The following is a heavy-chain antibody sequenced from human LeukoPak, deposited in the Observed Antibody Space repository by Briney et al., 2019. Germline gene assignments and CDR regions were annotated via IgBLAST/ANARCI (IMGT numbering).Heavy chain of an antibody. D-gene: IGHD2-2*01. CDR1: GFTVSSNY. J-gene: IGHJ4*02. V-gene: IGHV3-53*01. Sequence: GGSLRLSCAASGFTVSSNYMSWVRQAPGKGLEWVSVIYSGGSTYYADSVKGRFTISRDNSKNTLYLQMNSLRAEDTAVYYCAKRRYCSSTSCSGFDYWGQGTLVTVSS. CDR2: IYSGGST. CDR3: AKRRYCSSTSCSGFDY.